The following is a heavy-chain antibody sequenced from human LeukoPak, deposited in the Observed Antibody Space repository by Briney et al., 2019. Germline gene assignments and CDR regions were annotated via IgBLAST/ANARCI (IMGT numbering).Heavy chain of an antibody. CDR2: MNGEGTTI. J-gene: IGHJ4*02. Sequence: GGSLRLSCAASGFTFSSYAMHWVRQAPGKGLMWVSRMNGEGTTIDYADSVKGRFTVSRDYAKNTLFLQMNNLRTEDTALYFCATARNFRFEYWGQGSLVIVSA. CDR3: ATARNFRFEY. V-gene: IGHV3-74*01. D-gene: IGHD1-7*01. CDR1: GFTFSSYA.